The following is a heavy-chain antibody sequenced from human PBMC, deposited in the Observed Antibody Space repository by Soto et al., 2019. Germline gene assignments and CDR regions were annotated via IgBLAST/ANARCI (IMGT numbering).Heavy chain of an antibody. Sequence: ASVKVSCKASGYTFTSYGISWVRQAPGQGLEWMGWISAYNGNTNYAQKLQGRVTMTTDTSTSTAYMELRSLRSDDTAVYYCARTRGVTGYYYYYYMDVWGKGTTVTSP. CDR3: ARTRGVTGYYYYYYMDV. CDR1: GYTFTSYG. CDR2: ISAYNGNT. J-gene: IGHJ6*03. V-gene: IGHV1-18*01. D-gene: IGHD1-20*01.